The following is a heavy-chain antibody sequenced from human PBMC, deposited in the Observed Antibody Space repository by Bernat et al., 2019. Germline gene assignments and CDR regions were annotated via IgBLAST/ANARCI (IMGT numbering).Heavy chain of an antibody. CDR3: ARHTTGINDY. V-gene: IGHV5-51*01. D-gene: IGHD2-8*01. CDR1: GYSFTNYW. Sequence: EVQLVQSGAEVKKPGESLKISCTGSGYSFTNYWIAWLRQMPGKGLEWMGVIYSGDSEIRYSPSFQGQITSSADTSISTAYLQWSSLRASDTAMYYCARHTTGINDYWGQGTLVTVSS. J-gene: IGHJ4*02. CDR2: IYSGDSEI.